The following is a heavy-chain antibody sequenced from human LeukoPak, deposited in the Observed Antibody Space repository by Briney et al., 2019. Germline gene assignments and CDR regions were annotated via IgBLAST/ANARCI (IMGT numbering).Heavy chain of an antibody. CDR3: ARGSLGDGSLLIDY. CDR1: GFTFSSYA. D-gene: IGHD1-26*01. J-gene: IGHJ4*02. CDR2: ISRNGGST. V-gene: IGHV3-64D*09. Sequence: GGSLRLSCSASGFTFSSYAMHWVRQAPGKGLEYVSVISRNGGSTNYADSVKGRFTISRDNSKNTLYLQMSSLRAEDTAVYYCARGSLGDGSLLIDYWGQGTLVTVSS.